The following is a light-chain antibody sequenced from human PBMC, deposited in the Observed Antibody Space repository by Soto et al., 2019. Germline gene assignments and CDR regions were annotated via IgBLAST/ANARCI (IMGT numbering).Light chain of an antibody. J-gene: IGKJ5*01. CDR3: QQYENLPT. V-gene: IGKV1-33*01. CDR2: AAS. CDR1: QNINNY. Sequence: DIQITQSPSSLSASVGGRATVACQASQNINNYVSWYQQKPGRAPKILIYAASNLEAGVPSRFRGSGSGTDFTFTISRLQPEDIATYYCQQYENLPTFGQGTRVEI.